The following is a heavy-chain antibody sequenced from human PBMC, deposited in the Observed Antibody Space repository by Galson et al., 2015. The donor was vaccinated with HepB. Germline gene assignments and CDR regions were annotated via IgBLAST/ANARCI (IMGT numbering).Heavy chain of an antibody. CDR1: GFTFSSYG. V-gene: IGHV3-33*01. CDR3: ARGRYSSGWYFDY. CDR2: IWYDGSNK. D-gene: IGHD6-19*01. Sequence: SLRLSCAASGFTFSSYGMHWVRQAPGKGLEWVAVIWYDGSNKYYADSVKGRFTISRDNSKNTLYLQMNSLRAEDTAVYYRARGRYSSGWYFDYWGQGTLVTVSS. J-gene: IGHJ4*02.